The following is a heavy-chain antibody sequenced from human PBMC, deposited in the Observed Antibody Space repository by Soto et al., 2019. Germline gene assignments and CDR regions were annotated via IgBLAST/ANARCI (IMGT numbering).Heavy chain of an antibody. J-gene: IGHJ6*02. CDR2: IYYSGRT. CDR3: AREHRSYYGMDV. CDR1: GGSISSYY. Sequence: QVQLQESGPGLVKPSATLSLTCTVSGGSISSYYWSWIRQPPGKGLEWIGYIYYSGRTNYNPSLKSRVIISVDTSKNQLSLKLSSVTAADTAVYYCAREHRSYYGMDVWGQVTTVTVSS. D-gene: IGHD2-21*01. V-gene: IGHV4-59*01.